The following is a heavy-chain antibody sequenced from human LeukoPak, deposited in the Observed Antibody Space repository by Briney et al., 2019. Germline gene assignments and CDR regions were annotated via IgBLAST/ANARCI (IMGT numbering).Heavy chain of an antibody. CDR2: ISSSGSTI. CDR1: GFTFSSYE. D-gene: IGHD3-22*01. Sequence: GRSLRLSCAASGFTFSSYEMNWVRQAPGKGLEWVSYISSSGSTIYYADSVKGRFTIPRDNAKNSLYLQMNSLRAEDTAVYYCARVYYDSSGYLRGNWFDPWGQGTLVTVSS. J-gene: IGHJ5*02. CDR3: ARVYYDSSGYLRGNWFDP. V-gene: IGHV3-48*03.